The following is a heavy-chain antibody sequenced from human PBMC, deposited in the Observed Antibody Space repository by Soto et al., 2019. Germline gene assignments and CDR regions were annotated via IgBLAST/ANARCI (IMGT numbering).Heavy chain of an antibody. V-gene: IGHV3-15*01. J-gene: IGHJ5*02. CDR1: GFTFSNAW. CDR2: IKRKIDGGTA. CDR3: TATLGS. Sequence: PGGSLRLSCAASGFTFSNAWMSWVRQAPGKGLEWVGYIKRKIDGGTADYAAPVKGRFTISRDDSKNTLYLQMNSLKTEDTAVYYCTATLGSWGRGTLVTVSS. D-gene: IGHD3-16*01.